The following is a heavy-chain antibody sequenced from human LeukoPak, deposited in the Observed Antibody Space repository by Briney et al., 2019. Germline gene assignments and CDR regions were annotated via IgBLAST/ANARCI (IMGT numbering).Heavy chain of an antibody. Sequence: SETLSLTCTVSGGSISSYYWSWIRQPPGKGLEWIGYIYYSGSTNYNPSLKSRVTISVDTSKNQFSLKLSSVTAADTAVYYCARDKWGRGFVDVWGKGTTVTVSS. CDR3: ARDKWGRGFVDV. D-gene: IGHD3-10*01. V-gene: IGHV4-59*01. CDR2: IYYSGST. CDR1: GGSISSYY. J-gene: IGHJ6*04.